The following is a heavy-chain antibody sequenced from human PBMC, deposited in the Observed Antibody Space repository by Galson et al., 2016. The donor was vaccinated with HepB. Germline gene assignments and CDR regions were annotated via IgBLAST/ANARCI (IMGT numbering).Heavy chain of an antibody. Sequence: SLRLSCAASGFTFSRYDLHWVRQAPGKGLEWVAVISSDGSNKYYADSVKGRFTISRDNSKNSLYLQMNSLRDEDTAVYYCARDGRRGYDMDVWGQGTTVTVSS. CDR3: ARDGRRGYDMDV. CDR1: GFTFSRYD. CDR2: ISSDGSNK. V-gene: IGHV3-30*07. J-gene: IGHJ6*02.